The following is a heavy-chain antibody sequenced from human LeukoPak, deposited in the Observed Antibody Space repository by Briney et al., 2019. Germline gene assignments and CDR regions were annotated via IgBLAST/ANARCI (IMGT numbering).Heavy chain of an antibody. D-gene: IGHD2-15*01. CDR2: IYTSGST. J-gene: IGHJ4*02. CDR3: ARDHCSGGSCYFPLDY. Sequence: PSETLSLTCSVSGGSISSYYWSWIPQPAGKGLEWIGRIYTSGSTNYNPSLKSRVTMSVDTSKNQFSLKLSSVTAADTAVYYCARDHCSGGSCYFPLDYWGQGTLVTVSS. CDR1: GGSISSYY. V-gene: IGHV4-4*07.